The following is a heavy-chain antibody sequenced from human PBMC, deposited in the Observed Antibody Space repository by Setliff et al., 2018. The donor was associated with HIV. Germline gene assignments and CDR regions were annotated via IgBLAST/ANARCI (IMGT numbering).Heavy chain of an antibody. CDR1: GYFISNGYY. CDR3: ARNPPRFHYISTDSSPVNSWYFDL. CDR2: IYQNGNT. D-gene: IGHD2-8*02. Sequence: SETLSLTCSVSGYFISNGYYWGWIRQPPGKGLEWVGTIYQNGNTYYSPSLESRVSVSMDMSRNQFSVKLNSATAADTAVYYCARNPPRFHYISTDSSPVNSWYFDLWGRGTLVTVSS. V-gene: IGHV4-38-2*02. J-gene: IGHJ2*01.